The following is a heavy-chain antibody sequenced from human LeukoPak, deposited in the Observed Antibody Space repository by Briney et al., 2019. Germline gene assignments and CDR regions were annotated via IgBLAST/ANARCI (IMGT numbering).Heavy chain of an antibody. Sequence: SVKVSCKASGGTFSSYAISWVRQAPGQGLEWMGRIIPIFGTANYAQKFQGRVTITTDESTSTAYMELSSLRSEDTAVYYCARGFNYYDSSGTPGLYYMDVWGKGTTVTVSS. V-gene: IGHV1-69*05. CDR2: IIPIFGTA. CDR3: ARGFNYYDSSGTPGLYYMDV. D-gene: IGHD3-22*01. CDR1: GGTFSSYA. J-gene: IGHJ6*03.